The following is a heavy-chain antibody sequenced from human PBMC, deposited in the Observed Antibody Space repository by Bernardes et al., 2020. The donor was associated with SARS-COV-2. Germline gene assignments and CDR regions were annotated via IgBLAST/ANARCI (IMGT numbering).Heavy chain of an antibody. CDR2: IYYSGST. D-gene: IGHD3-9*01. CDR3: ARDYDRLKRGMDV. Sequence: ETLSLTCTVSGGSISSYYWSWIRQPPGKGLEWIGYIYYSGSTNYNPSLKSRVTISVDTSKNQFSLKLSSVTAADTAVYYCARDYDRLKRGMDVWGQGTTVTVSS. V-gene: IGHV4-59*01. CDR1: GGSISSYY. J-gene: IGHJ6*02.